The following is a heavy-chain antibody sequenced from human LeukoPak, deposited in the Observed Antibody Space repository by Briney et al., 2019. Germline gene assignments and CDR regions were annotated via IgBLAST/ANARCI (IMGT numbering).Heavy chain of an antibody. Sequence: ASXXVXCKASGYTFTSYGISWVRQAPGQGLEWMGWISAYNGNTNYAQKLQGRVTMTTDTSTSTAYMELRSLRSDDTAVYYCARDQPYDYVWGRDFDYWGQGTLVTVSS. D-gene: IGHD3-16*01. CDR3: ARDQPYDYVWGRDFDY. J-gene: IGHJ4*02. CDR1: GYTFTSYG. CDR2: ISAYNGNT. V-gene: IGHV1-18*01.